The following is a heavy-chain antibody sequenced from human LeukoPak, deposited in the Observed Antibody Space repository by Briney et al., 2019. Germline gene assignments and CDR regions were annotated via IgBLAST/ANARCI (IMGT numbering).Heavy chain of an antibody. J-gene: IGHJ3*02. D-gene: IGHD6-25*01. V-gene: IGHV3-23*01. Sequence: GGSLRLSCAASGFTFRIYAMSWVRQAPGKGLEWVSAIRGSGGSTYYADSVKDRFTISRDNAKNSPYLQMNSLRAEDTAVYYCARDGGQNSDAFDIWGQGTMVTVSS. CDR3: ARDGGQNSDAFDI. CDR1: GFTFRIYA. CDR2: IRGSGGST.